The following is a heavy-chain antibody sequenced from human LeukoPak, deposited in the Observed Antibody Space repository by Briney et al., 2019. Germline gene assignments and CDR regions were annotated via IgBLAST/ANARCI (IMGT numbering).Heavy chain of an antibody. CDR3: ARDKWIQLWFDY. J-gene: IGHJ4*02. CDR2: IRYDGSNK. Sequence: GGSLRLSCAASGFTFSSYGMHWVRQAPGKGLEWVAFIRYDGSNKYYADSVKGRFTISRDNAKNSLYLQMNSLRAEDTAVYYCARDKWIQLWFDYWGQGTLVTVSS. CDR1: GFTFSSYG. V-gene: IGHV3-30*02. D-gene: IGHD5-18*01.